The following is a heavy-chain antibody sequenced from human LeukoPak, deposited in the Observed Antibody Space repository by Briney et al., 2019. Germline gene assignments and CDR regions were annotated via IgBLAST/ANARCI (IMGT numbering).Heavy chain of an antibody. Sequence: GGSLRLSCAASGFSFSIYVMSWVRQAPGKGLEWVSVISGGGSSTNYADSVKGRFTISRENSKNTLYLQMNSLRAEDTAVYYCAHTDSYYFDSGMVSWGQGALVAVSS. V-gene: IGHV3-23*01. J-gene: IGHJ5*02. CDR3: AHTDSYYFDSGMVS. CDR1: GFSFSIYV. CDR2: ISGGGSST. D-gene: IGHD3-22*01.